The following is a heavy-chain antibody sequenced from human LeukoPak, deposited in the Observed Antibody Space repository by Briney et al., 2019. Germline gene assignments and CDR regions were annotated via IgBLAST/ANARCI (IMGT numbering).Heavy chain of an antibody. CDR1: GFTFSSYA. D-gene: IGHD6-13*01. CDR3: AKGRGSSWYKGFDS. J-gene: IGHJ4*02. Sequence: GGSLRLSCAASGFTFSSYAMSWVRQAPGKGLEWVSGISSSGGSTYYADSVKGRFTISRDNSKNTLYLQISSLRPEDTAVYNCAKGRGSSWYKGFDSWGQGTLVTVSS. V-gene: IGHV3-23*01. CDR2: ISSSGGST.